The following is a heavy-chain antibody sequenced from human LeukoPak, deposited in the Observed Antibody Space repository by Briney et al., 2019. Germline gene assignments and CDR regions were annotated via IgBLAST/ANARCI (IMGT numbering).Heavy chain of an antibody. D-gene: IGHD2-21*02. J-gene: IGHJ4*02. CDR3: ARLYCGGDCYLDY. CDR2: IYYSGST. Sequence: PSETLSLTCTVSGGSISSYYWSWIRQPPGKGLEWIGYIYYSGSTNYNPSRKSRVTISVDTSKNQFSLKLSSVTAADTAVYYCARLYCGGDCYLDYWGQGTLVTVSS. CDR1: GGSISSYY. V-gene: IGHV4-59*08.